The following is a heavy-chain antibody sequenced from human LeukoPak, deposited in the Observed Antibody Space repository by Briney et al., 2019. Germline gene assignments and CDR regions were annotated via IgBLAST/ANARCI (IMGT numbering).Heavy chain of an antibody. CDR3: ARMLIVGATAFDY. Sequence: SETLSLTCAVSGYSISSGYYWGWIRQPPGKGLEWIGSIYHSGSTYYNPSLKSRLTISVDTSKNQFSLKLSSVTAADTAVYYCARMLIVGATAFDYWGQGTLVTVSS. V-gene: IGHV4-38-2*01. D-gene: IGHD1-26*01. CDR2: IYHSGST. J-gene: IGHJ4*02. CDR1: GYSISSGYY.